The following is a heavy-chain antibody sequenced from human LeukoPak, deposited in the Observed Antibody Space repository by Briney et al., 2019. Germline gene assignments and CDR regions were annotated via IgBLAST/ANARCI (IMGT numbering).Heavy chain of an antibody. CDR2: IYYSGST. CDR3: ARDRAGYCSSTSCPDDAFDI. D-gene: IGHD2-2*01. J-gene: IGHJ3*02. V-gene: IGHV4-39*01. Sequence: SETLSLTCTVSGGSISSSSYYWGWIRQPPGKGLEWIGSIYYSGSTYYNPSLKSRVTISVDTSKNQFSLKLSSVTAADTAVYYCARDRAGYCSSTSCPDDAFDIWGQGTMVTVSS. CDR1: GGSISSSSYY.